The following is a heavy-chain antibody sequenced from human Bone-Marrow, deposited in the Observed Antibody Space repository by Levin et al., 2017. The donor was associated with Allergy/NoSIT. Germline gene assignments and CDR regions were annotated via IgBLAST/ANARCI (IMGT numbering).Heavy chain of an antibody. Sequence: RGESLKISCKASGYTFTTYDINWVRQAPGQGLEWMGWMNPHSGNTGYLQKFQGRITMTRNPSMNTAYMELAGLMSEDTAIYYCARRGSTVGYSRSSFGFWGQGTQVTVSS. V-gene: IGHV1-8*01. CDR2: MNPHSGNT. CDR3: ARRGSTVGYSRSSFGF. D-gene: IGHD6-6*01. J-gene: IGHJ4*02. CDR1: GYTFTTYD.